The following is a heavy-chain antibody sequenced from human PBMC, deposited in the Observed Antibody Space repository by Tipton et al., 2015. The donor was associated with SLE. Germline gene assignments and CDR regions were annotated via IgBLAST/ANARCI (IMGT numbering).Heavy chain of an antibody. V-gene: IGHV4-34*01. CDR1: GSFLTDHFY. D-gene: IGHD6-13*01. Sequence: TLSLTCTVYGSFLTDHFYWVWIRQPPGKGLEWIGEINRSRSANYNPSLKSRVTISLDTSRSQFSLTMTSVTAADTAVYFCARDSPGMAAAGWGQGTLVTVSS. CDR3: ARDSPGMAAAG. J-gene: IGHJ4*02. CDR2: INRSRSA.